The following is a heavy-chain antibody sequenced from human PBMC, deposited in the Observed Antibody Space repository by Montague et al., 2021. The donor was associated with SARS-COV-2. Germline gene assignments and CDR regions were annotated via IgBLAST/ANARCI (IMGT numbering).Heavy chain of an antibody. D-gene: IGHD4-17*01. V-gene: IGHV6-1*01. J-gene: IGHJ4*02. CDR1: GDSVWSNTAA. CDR3: VRDTGSAQAGFDA. CDR2: TNYRSKWTS. Sequence: CAISGDSVWSNTAAWNWIRQSPSGGLEWLGRTNYRSKWTSDYVTPVEGRISIDPDTSKNQFFLHLRSVTPEDTGVYYCVRDTGSAQAGFDAWGQGTLVTVSS.